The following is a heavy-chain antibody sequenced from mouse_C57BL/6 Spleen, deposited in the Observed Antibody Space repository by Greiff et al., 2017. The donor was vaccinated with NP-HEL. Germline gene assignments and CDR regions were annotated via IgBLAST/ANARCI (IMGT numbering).Heavy chain of an antibody. V-gene: IGHV1-50*01. CDR1: GYTFTSYW. Sequence: VQLQQSGAELVKPGASVKLSCKASGYTFTSYWMQWVKQRPGQGLEWIGEIDPSDSYTNYNQKFKGKATLTVDTSSSTAYMQLSSLTSEDSAVYYCARSGLPGAWFAYWGQGTLVTVSA. D-gene: IGHD5-5*01. CDR2: IDPSDSYT. J-gene: IGHJ3*01. CDR3: ARSGLPGAWFAY.